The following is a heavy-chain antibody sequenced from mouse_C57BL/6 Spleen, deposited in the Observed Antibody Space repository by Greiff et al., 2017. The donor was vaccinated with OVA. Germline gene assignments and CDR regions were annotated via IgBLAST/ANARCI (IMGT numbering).Heavy chain of an antibody. CDR3: ARSPPLRGDAMDD. CDR2: IWSGGST. Sequence: VKLVESGPGLVQPSQSLSITCTVSGFSLTSYGVHWVRQSPGKGLEWLGVIWSGGSTDYNAAFISRLSISKDNSKSHVFFKMNSLQADDTARYYGARSPPLRGDAMDDWGQGTSVTVSS. CDR1: GFSLTSYG. D-gene: IGHD2-12*01. V-gene: IGHV2-2*01. J-gene: IGHJ4*01.